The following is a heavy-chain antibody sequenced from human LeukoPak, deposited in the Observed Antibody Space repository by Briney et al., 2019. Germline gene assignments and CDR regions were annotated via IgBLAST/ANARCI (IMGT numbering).Heavy chain of an antibody. CDR1: RFTFSRNG. V-gene: IGHV3-33*01. CDR2: IWFDGSNK. D-gene: IGHD4-17*01. J-gene: IGHJ4*02. Sequence: GGSLRLSCAAAPRFTFSRNGMHCVRQAPGKGLEWVALIWFDGSNKCYADSVKGRFTISRDNSKNTLYLQMNSLRAEDTAVDYCARDKGTMTTVTPGYFDSWGQGTLVTVSS. CDR3: ARDKGTMTTVTPGYFDS.